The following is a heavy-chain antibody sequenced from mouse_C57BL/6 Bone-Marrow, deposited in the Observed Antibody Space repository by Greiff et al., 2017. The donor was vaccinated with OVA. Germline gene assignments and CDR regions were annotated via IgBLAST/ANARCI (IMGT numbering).Heavy chain of an antibody. CDR1: GYTFTDYE. D-gene: IGHD1-1*01. J-gene: IGHJ1*03. CDR3: TRSYYYGSSYRYFDV. CDR2: IDPETGGT. Sequence: QVQLKESGAELVRPGASVTLSCKASGYTFTDYEMHWVKQTPVHGLEWIGAIDPETGGTAYNQKFKGKAILTADKSSSTAYMELRSLTSEDSAVYYGTRSYYYGSSYRYFDVWGTGTTVTVAS. V-gene: IGHV1-15*01.